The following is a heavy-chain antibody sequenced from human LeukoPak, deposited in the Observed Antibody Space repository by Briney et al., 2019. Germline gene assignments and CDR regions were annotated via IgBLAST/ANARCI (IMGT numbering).Heavy chain of an antibody. CDR3: ARNHYGHPLDY. D-gene: IGHD4-17*01. CDR1: GDSITSGRYY. J-gene: IGHJ4*02. V-gene: IGHV4-61*01. Sequence: PSQTLSLTCTVSGDSITSGRYYWSWIRQPPGKGLEWIGYIYYSGSTNYNPSLKSRVTISVDTSKNQFSLKLTSVTAADTAVYYCARNHYGHPLDYWGQGTLVTVSS. CDR2: IYYSGST.